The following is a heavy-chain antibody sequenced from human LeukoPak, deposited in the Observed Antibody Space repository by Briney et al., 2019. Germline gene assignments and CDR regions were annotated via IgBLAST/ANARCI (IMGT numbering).Heavy chain of an antibody. J-gene: IGHJ4*02. Sequence: GSLRLSCAASGFTFSSYAMHWVRQAPGKGLEWVAVISYDGSNKYYADSVKGRFTISRDNSNSTLYLQMNSLGTEDTAVYYCARVVSSGWSLPLDYWGQGTLVTVSS. CDR3: ARVVSSGWSLPLDY. CDR1: GFTFSSYA. CDR2: ISYDGSNK. V-gene: IGHV3-30-3*01. D-gene: IGHD6-19*01.